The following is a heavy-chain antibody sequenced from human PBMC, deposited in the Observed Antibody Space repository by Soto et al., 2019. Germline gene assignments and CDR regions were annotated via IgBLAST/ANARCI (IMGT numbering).Heavy chain of an antibody. CDR3: ARGASP. V-gene: IGHV1-8*01. J-gene: IGHJ5*02. CDR2: MNPNSGNT. CDR1: GYTFTSSD. Sequence: QVQLVQSGAEVKKPGASVKVSCKASGYTFTSSDINWVRQATGQGLEWMGWMNPNSGNTGYAQKFQGRITLTRSTSINTAYLELSSLSSDDSVVYYCARGASPWGQGTLVTVSS.